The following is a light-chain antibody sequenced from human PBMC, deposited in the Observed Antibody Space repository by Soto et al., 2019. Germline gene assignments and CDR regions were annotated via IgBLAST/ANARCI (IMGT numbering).Light chain of an antibody. CDR1: QGITTY. Sequence: DIQLTQSPSFLSASVGDRVTVTCRASQGITTYLAWFQQKPGKAPKFLIYPASTLQPGVPSRFSGLGSGTEFSLTINSLQPEDFATYYCQQLAAYPHTFGQGTKLEIK. CDR3: QQLAAYPHT. J-gene: IGKJ2*01. V-gene: IGKV1-9*01. CDR2: PAS.